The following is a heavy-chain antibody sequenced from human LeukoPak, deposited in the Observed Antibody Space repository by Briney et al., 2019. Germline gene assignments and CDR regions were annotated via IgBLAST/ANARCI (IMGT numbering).Heavy chain of an antibody. Sequence: GGSLRLSCAASGFTFSSYGMHWVRQAPGKGLEWVVAIWYDGSNKYYADSVKGRFTISRDNSKNTLYLQMNSLRAEDTAVYYCARWGFGGVIVPFSMDVWGKGTTVTVSS. J-gene: IGHJ6*04. CDR3: ARWGFGGVIVPFSMDV. V-gene: IGHV3-33*01. CDR1: GFTFSSYG. D-gene: IGHD3-16*02. CDR2: IWYDGSNK.